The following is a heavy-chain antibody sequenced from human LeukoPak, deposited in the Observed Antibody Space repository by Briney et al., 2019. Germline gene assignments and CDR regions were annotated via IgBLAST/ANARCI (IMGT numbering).Heavy chain of an antibody. D-gene: IGHD3-16*01. CDR1: SGSISGSDYY. V-gene: IGHV4-39*02. Sequence: SETLSLTCTVSSGSISGSDYYWCWIRQPPGKGLEWIGSINYSGNTFYDSSLKSRVTISVDTSKNHFSLRLTSVTAADTAVYYCARLVLSYGNAFDHWGQGALVTVSS. CDR2: INYSGNT. CDR3: ARLVLSYGNAFDH. J-gene: IGHJ4*02.